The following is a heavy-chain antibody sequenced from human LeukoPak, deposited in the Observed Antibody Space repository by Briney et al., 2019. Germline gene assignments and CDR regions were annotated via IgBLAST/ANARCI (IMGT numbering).Heavy chain of an antibody. CDR2: ISAYNGNT. Sequence: ASVNVSCKASGYTFTSYGISWVRQAPGQGLEGMGWISAYNGNTNYAQNLQGRVTMTTDTSTSTAYMELRSLRSDDTAVYYCAREAGIAVAGTNLCLDYWGQGTLVTVSS. D-gene: IGHD6-19*01. CDR3: AREAGIAVAGTNLCLDY. J-gene: IGHJ4*02. V-gene: IGHV1-18*01. CDR1: GYTFTSYG.